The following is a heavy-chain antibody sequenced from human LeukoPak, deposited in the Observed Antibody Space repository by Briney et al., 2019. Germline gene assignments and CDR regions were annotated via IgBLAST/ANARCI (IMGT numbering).Heavy chain of an antibody. D-gene: IGHD4-23*01. CDR1: GFTFNSYD. CDR3: ARYVGGGNSGGFDY. Sequence: GGSLRLSCAASGFTFNSYDMHWIRQAPGKGLEWVALIWYDGSNKYYPDSVKGRFTISRDNSKNTLYLQMNSLRAEVTAVYYCARYVGGGNSGGFDYWGQGTLVIVSS. CDR2: IWYDGSNK. J-gene: IGHJ4*02. V-gene: IGHV3-33*01.